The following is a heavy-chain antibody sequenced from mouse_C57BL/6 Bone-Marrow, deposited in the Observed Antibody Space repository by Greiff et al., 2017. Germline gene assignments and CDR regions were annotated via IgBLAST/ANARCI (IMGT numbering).Heavy chain of an antibody. CDR1: GYTFTSYG. J-gene: IGHJ2*01. CDR2: IYPRSGNT. D-gene: IGHD1-1*01. Sequence: QVQLQQSGAELARPGASVKLSCKASGYTFTSYGISWVKQRTGQGLEWIGEIYPRSGNTYYTEKFKGKATLTADKTSSTAYMGLRSLTSEDSAVYFCGRDGRRGRYFDYWGQGTTLTVSS. V-gene: IGHV1-81*01. CDR3: GRDGRRGRYFDY.